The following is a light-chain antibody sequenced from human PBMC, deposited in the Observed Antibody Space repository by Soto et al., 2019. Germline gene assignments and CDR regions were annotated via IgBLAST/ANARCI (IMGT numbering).Light chain of an antibody. Sequence: EIVLTQSPGTLSLSPVERATLSCRASQSVSSSYLAWYQQKPGQAPRLLIYGASSRATGIPDRFSGGGSGTDFTLTISRLETEDYAVYYCQQYCSSPWTFGQGTKVEIK. CDR1: QSVSSSY. CDR3: QQYCSSPWT. CDR2: GAS. J-gene: IGKJ1*01. V-gene: IGKV3-20*01.